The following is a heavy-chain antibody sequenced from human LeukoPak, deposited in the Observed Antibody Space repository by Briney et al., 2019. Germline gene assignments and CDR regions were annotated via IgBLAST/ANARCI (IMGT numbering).Heavy chain of an antibody. CDR1: GFTVSSYW. V-gene: IGHV3-74*01. D-gene: IGHD4-23*01. Sequence: PGGSLRLSCAASGFTVSSYWMHWVRQVPGKGLVWVSRMNVEGSVTRYADFVKGRFTISRDIAKNTLYLQMNTLTAEDTAVYYCARDFGGNSDFWGQGTLVTVSS. CDR2: MNVEGSVT. CDR3: ARDFGGNSDF. J-gene: IGHJ4*02.